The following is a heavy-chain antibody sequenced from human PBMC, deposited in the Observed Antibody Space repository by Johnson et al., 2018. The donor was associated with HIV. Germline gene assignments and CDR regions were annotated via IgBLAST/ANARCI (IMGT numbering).Heavy chain of an antibody. J-gene: IGHJ3*02. Sequence: VQLVESGGGLVQPGGSLRLSCEGSGFTFSRYWMTWVRQAPGKGLEWVANVKQDRSERYYVDSVKGRFTISRDNAKNSLYLQMNSLRADDTAVYYCAKGSGYYAAFDMWGQGTMVTVSS. D-gene: IGHD3-22*01. CDR1: GFTFSRYW. V-gene: IGHV3-7*05. CDR3: AKGSGYYAAFDM. CDR2: VKQDRSER.